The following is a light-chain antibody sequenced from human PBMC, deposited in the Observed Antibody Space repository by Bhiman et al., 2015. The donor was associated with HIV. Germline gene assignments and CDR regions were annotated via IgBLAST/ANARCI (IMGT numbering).Light chain of an antibody. CDR2: RNN. Sequence: QPVLTQPPSASGTPGQRVTISCSGSSSNIGSNTVNWYQQFPGTAPKLVIYRNNQRPSGVPARFSGSKSGTSASLAITGLQAEDEADYYCQSYDSGLGLYLFGGGTSVSVL. CDR1: SSNIGSNT. V-gene: IGLV1-44*01. CDR3: QSYDSGLGLYL. J-gene: IGLJ1*01.